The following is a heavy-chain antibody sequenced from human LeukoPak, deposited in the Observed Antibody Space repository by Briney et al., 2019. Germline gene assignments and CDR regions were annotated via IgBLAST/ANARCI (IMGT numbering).Heavy chain of an antibody. CDR1: GGTLSSFT. D-gene: IGHD5-24*01. CDR2: INPNSGGT. Sequence: GASVKVSCKASGGTLSSFTISWVRQAPGQGLEWMGWINPNSGGTNYAQKFQGRVTMTRDTSISTAYMELSRLRSDDTAVYYCARDIGDGYNSGNFDYWGQGTLVTVSS. V-gene: IGHV1-2*02. CDR3: ARDIGDGYNSGNFDY. J-gene: IGHJ4*02.